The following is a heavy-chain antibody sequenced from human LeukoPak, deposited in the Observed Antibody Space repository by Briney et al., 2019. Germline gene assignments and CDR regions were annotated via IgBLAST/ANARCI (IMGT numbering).Heavy chain of an antibody. V-gene: IGHV3-33*06. CDR2: IWYDGSNK. CDR1: GFTFSSYG. Sequence: GRSLRLSCAASGFTFSSYGMHWVRQAPGKGLEWVAVIWYDGSNKYYADSVKGRFTISRDNSKNTLSLQMNSLRAEDTAVYYCAKRGSGSTGFDYWGQGTLVTASS. J-gene: IGHJ4*02. D-gene: IGHD6-13*01. CDR3: AKRGSGSTGFDY.